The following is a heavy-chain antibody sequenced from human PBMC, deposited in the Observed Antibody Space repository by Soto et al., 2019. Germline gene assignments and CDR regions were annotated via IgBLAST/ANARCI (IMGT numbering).Heavy chain of an antibody. J-gene: IGHJ3*02. V-gene: IGHV3-9*01. CDR3: AKDIKYCSGGCACPGDAFDI. CDR2: ISWNSGSI. D-gene: IGHD2-15*01. Sequence: ESGGGLVQPGRSLRLSCAASGFTFDDYAMHWVRQAPGKGLEWVSGISWNSGSIGYADSVKGRFTISRDNAKNSLYLQMNSLRAEDTALYYCAKDIKYCSGGCACPGDAFDIWGQGTMVTVSS. CDR1: GFTFDDYA.